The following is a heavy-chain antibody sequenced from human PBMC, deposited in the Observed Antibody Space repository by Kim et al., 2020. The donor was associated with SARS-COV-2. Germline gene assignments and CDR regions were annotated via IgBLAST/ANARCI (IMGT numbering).Heavy chain of an antibody. V-gene: IGHV3-23*01. J-gene: IGHJ2*01. CDR3: EKGVVTAIPFYFDL. Sequence: ACSVKGRFTSSSDNAKNTLYLQMNSLRAEDTAVYYCEKGVVTAIPFYFDLWGRGTLVTVSS. D-gene: IGHD2-21*02.